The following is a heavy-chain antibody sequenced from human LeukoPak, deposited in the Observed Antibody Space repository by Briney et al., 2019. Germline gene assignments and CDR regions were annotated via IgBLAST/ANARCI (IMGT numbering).Heavy chain of an antibody. Sequence: SETLSLTCTVSGDSVTSYYWSWIRQPAGKGLEWIGRIYTSGSTNYNPSLKSRVTISVDKSKNQFSLKLSSVTAADTAVYYCARAPITMVRGATNWFDPWGQGTLVTVSS. V-gene: IGHV4-4*07. J-gene: IGHJ5*02. D-gene: IGHD3-10*01. CDR2: IYTSGST. CDR1: GDSVTSYY. CDR3: ARAPITMVRGATNWFDP.